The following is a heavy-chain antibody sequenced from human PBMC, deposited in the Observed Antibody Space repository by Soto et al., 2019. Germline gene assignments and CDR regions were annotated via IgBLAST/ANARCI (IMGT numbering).Heavy chain of an antibody. V-gene: IGHV1-69*12. Sequence: QVQLVQSGAEVKKPGSSVKVSCKASGGTVSSYAISWVRQAPGQGLEWMGGIIPIFGTADYVQKFQGRVTITADESTSTAYMELSSLRSEDTAVYYCARSGARPGDYYYGMDVWGQGTTVTVSS. CDR2: IIPIFGTA. J-gene: IGHJ6*02. CDR3: ARSGARPGDYYYGMDV. CDR1: GGTVSSYA. D-gene: IGHD3-10*01.